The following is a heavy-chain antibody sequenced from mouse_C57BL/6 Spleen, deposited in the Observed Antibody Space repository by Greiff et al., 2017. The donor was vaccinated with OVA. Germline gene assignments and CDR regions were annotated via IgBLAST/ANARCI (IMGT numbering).Heavy chain of an antibody. CDR2: ILPGSGST. CDR3: ARSGDEEADDFED. Sequence: QVQLQQSGAELMKPGASVKLSCKASGYTFTDYWIEWVKQRPGQGLEWIGEILPGSGSTNYNEKFKGKATFTADTSSNTAYMHLSSLTTEDTAIYYSARSGDEEADDFEDWGQGTTLTVSA. CDR1: GYTFTDYW. D-gene: IGHD3-1*01. J-gene: IGHJ2*01. V-gene: IGHV1-9*01.